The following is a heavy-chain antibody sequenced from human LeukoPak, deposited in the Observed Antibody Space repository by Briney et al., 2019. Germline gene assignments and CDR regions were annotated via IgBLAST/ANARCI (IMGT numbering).Heavy chain of an antibody. V-gene: IGHV3-30*18. D-gene: IGHD4-23*01. CDR1: GFTFSSYA. J-gene: IGHJ4*02. CDR3: AKEMGPFIHGGY. Sequence: GGSLRLSCAASGFTFSSYAMHWVRQDPGKGLEWVAVISNDGIHQFYADSVKGRFTISRDNSKNTLYLQMNSLRTEDTALYYCAKEMGPFIHGGYWGQGTVVTVSS. CDR2: ISNDGIHQ.